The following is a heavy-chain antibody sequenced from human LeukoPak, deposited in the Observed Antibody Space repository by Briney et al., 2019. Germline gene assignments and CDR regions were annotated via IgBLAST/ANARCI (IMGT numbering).Heavy chain of an antibody. D-gene: IGHD2-21*02. CDR1: GFTVSSSY. Sequence: GGSLRLSCAASGFTVSSSYMSWVRQAPGKGLEWVSVIYSGGSTYYADSVKGRFTISRDNSKNTVYLQMNSLRAEDTAVYYCATLARRVTAILDFWGQGTLVTVSS. J-gene: IGHJ4*02. CDR2: IYSGGST. V-gene: IGHV3-66*01. CDR3: ATLARRVTAILDF.